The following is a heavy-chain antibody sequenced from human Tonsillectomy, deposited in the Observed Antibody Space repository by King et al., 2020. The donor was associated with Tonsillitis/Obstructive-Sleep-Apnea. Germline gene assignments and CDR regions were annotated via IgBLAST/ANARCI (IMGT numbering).Heavy chain of an antibody. D-gene: IGHD4-17*01. CDR3: ARGPDMHXXGDYVRHXWXXP. J-gene: IGHJ5*02. CDR1: GGTFSSYA. Sequence: MQLVQSGAEVKKPGSSVKVSCKASGGTFSSYAISWVRQAPGQGLEWMGGIIPIFGTANYAQKFQGRVTITADESTSTAYMELSSLRSEDTAVYYCARGPDMHXXGDYVRHXWXXPXGQGTLVTVSS. V-gene: IGHV1-69*01. CDR2: IIPIFGTA.